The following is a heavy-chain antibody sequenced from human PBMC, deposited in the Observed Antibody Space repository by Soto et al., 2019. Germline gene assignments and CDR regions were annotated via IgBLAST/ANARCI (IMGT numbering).Heavy chain of an antibody. V-gene: IGHV1-8*01. J-gene: IGHJ4*02. CDR1: GYTFTSYD. CDR3: ARERSSGWYVDY. CDR2: MNPNSGNT. Sequence: QVQLVQSGAEVKKPGASVKVSCKASGYTFTSYDINWVRQATGQGLEWMGWMNPNSGNTVYAQKFQGRVTTTRNTSVSTDYMELSSLRSEDTAVYYCARERSSGWYVDYWGQGTLVTVSS. D-gene: IGHD6-19*01.